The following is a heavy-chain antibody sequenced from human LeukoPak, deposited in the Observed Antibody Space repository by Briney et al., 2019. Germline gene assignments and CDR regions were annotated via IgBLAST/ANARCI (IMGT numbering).Heavy chain of an antibody. CDR3: AREVDSSGFDY. J-gene: IGHJ4*02. CDR1: GFTFSSYA. V-gene: IGHV3-30*01. D-gene: IGHD3-22*01. Sequence: GGSLRLSCAASGFTFSSYAMHWVRQAPGKGLEWVAVISYDGRNKYYADSVKGRFTISRDNSKNTLYLQMNSLRAEDTAVYYCAREVDSSGFDYWGQGTLVTVSS. CDR2: ISYDGRNK.